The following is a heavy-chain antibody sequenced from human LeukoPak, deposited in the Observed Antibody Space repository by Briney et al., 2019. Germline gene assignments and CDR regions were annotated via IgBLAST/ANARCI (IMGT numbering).Heavy chain of an antibody. V-gene: IGHV3-53*01. D-gene: IGHD3-22*01. CDR3: AKGSYYDSSGSFYFDY. J-gene: IGHJ4*02. Sequence: GGSLRLSCVASGFAVGSNYMSWVRQAPGKGLEWVSLIYSGGAIRYADSVKGRFTISRDNSKNTLYVQVNSLGTEDTAAYYCAKGSYYDSSGSFYFDYWGQGTLVTVSS. CDR1: GFAVGSNY. CDR2: IYSGGAI.